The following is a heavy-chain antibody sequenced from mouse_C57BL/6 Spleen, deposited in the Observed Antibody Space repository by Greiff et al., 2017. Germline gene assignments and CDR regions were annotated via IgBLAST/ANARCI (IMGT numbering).Heavy chain of an antibody. CDR1: GYTFTDYE. CDR2: IDPETGGT. V-gene: IGHV1-15*01. CDR3: TRKGTIEDYFDD. J-gene: IGHJ2*01. D-gene: IGHD2-12*01. Sequence: VQLQQSGAELVRPGASVTLSCKASGYTFTDYEMHWVKQTPVHGLEWIGAIDPETGGTDYNQKFKGKAILTADKSSSTAYMQRRSLTSEDSAVYYGTRKGTIEDYFDDWGQGTTLTV.